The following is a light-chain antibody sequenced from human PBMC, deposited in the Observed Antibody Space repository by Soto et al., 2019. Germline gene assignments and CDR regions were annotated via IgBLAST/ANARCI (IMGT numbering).Light chain of an antibody. Sequence: QSALTQPASVSESPGQSITISCTGTSSDVGGYNSVSWYQQHPGKAPKLMIYEVSNRPSGVSHRFSGSKSGNTASLTISGLQAEDEADYYCSSYTSSTTYVVFGGGTKVTVL. CDR2: EVS. J-gene: IGLJ2*01. CDR1: SSDVGGYNS. CDR3: SSYTSSTTYVV. V-gene: IGLV2-14*01.